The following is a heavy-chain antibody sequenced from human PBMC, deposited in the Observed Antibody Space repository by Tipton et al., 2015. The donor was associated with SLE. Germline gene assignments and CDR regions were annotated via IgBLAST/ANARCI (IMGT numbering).Heavy chain of an antibody. CDR2: ISSSSSTI. Sequence: SLRLSCAASGFTFSSYSMNWVRQAPGKGLEWVSYISSSSSTIYYADSVKGRFTISRDNSKNTLYLQMNSLRAEDTAVYYCAKALNYDILTGYWDDAFDIWGQGTMVTVSS. J-gene: IGHJ3*02. CDR3: AKALNYDILTGYWDDAFDI. D-gene: IGHD3-9*01. V-gene: IGHV3-48*01. CDR1: GFTFSSYS.